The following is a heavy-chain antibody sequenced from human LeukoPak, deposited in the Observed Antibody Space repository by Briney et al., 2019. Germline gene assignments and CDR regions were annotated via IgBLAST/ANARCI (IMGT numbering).Heavy chain of an antibody. V-gene: IGHV4-34*01. CDR2: INHSGST. Sequence: SETLSLTCAVYGGSFSGYYWSWIRQPPGKGLEWIGEINHSGSTNYNPSLKSRVTISVDTSKNQFSLKLSSVTAADTAVYYCARHDYYDSSGPYYFDYWGQGTLVTVSS. CDR3: ARHDYYDSSGPYYFDY. D-gene: IGHD3-22*01. CDR1: GGSFSGYY. J-gene: IGHJ4*02.